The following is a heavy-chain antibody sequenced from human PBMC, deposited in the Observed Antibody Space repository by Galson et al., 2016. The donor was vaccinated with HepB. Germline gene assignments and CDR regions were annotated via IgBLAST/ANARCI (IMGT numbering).Heavy chain of an antibody. J-gene: IGHJ4*02. CDR3: ARGGGPYDFWRGYHYYFDQ. D-gene: IGHD3-3*01. V-gene: IGHV3-30*04. CDR1: GFSFSDYP. CDR2: ISYDGGNK. Sequence: SLRLSCAVSGFSFSDYPMHWVRQAPGKGLEWVAVISYDGGNKYYADSVKGRFTISRDTSKNTVHLQMNSLRVEDTAVYYCARGGGPYDFWRGYHYYFDQWGQGTLVTVSS.